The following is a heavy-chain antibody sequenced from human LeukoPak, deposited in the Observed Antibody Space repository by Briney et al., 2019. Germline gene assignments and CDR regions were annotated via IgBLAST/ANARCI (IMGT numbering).Heavy chain of an antibody. CDR2: IYYSGST. D-gene: IGHD2-2*01. V-gene: IGHV4-59*01. CDR3: ARVGSSTNGEIDY. CDR1: GGSISSYY. Sequence: PSETLSLTCTVSGGSISSYYWSWIRQPPGKGLEWIGYIYYSGSTNYNPSLKSRVTISVDTSKNQFSLKLSSVTAADTAVYYCARVGSSTNGEIDYSGQGTLVTVSS. J-gene: IGHJ4*02.